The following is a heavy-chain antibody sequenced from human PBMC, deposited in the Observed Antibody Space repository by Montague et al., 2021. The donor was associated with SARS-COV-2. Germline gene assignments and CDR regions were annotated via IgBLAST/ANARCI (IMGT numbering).Heavy chain of an antibody. CDR2: IYYSGTT. CDR1: GGSISSGNYY. V-gene: IGHV4-39*01. D-gene: IGHD6-19*01. Sequence: SETLSLTCTVSGGSISSGNYYWGWIRQPPGKGLEWIGSIYYSGTTYYNPSLQSRVTISVDTSKKQFSLKLSSVTAADTAVYYCARKTYTSGWFQQFDYWGQGTLVTVSS. CDR3: ARKTYTSGWFQQFDY. J-gene: IGHJ4*02.